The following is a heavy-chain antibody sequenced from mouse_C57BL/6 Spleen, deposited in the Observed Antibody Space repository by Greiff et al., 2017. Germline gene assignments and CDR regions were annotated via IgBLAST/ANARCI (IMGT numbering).Heavy chain of an antibody. Sequence: VQLQQSGPELVKPGASVKISCKASGYTFTDYYMNWVKQSHGKSLEWIGDINPKNGGTSYNQKFKGKATLTVDTSSSTAYMELRSLTSEDSAVYYCARWLITTVVAPYWYFDDGGTGTTVTVSS. CDR1: GYTFTDYY. D-gene: IGHD1-1*01. CDR3: ARWLITTVVAPYWYFDD. J-gene: IGHJ1*03. V-gene: IGHV1-26*01. CDR2: INPKNGGT.